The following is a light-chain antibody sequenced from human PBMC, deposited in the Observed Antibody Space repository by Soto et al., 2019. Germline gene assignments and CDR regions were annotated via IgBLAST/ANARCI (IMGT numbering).Light chain of an antibody. J-gene: IGLJ2*01. Sequence: QSALTQPPSASGSPGQSVTISCTGTSSDVGGYNYVSWYQQHPGKAPKLMIYEVSKRPSGVPDRFSGSKSGNTASLTVSGLQAEDEAEYYCSSYAGSSIFVLFGGGTKLTVL. CDR2: EVS. V-gene: IGLV2-8*01. CDR3: SSYAGSSIFVL. CDR1: SSDVGGYNY.